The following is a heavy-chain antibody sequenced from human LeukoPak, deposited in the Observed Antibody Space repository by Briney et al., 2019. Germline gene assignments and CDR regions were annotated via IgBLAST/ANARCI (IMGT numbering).Heavy chain of an antibody. V-gene: IGHV4-59*01. CDR2: IFYPGNT. J-gene: IGHJ4*01. D-gene: IGHD3-3*01. CDR3: ARSTVTYDFWSGYPSYFDP. CDR1: GDPITDYY. Sequence: SETLSLTCIVSGDPITDYYWIWIRQPPGKGLEWIGNIFYPGNTNYNPSLRSRVTMSLDTSKNHFSLSLTSVTAADTAIYYCARSTVTYDFWSGYPSYFDPWGQGTLVTVSS.